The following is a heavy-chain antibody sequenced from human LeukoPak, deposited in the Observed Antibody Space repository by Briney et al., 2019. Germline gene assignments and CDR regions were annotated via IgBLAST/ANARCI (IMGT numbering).Heavy chain of an antibody. CDR3: ARGDDYGDYAHYYYYYMDV. Sequence: ASVKVSCKASGYTFTSYGISWVRQAPGQGLEWMGWISAYNGNTNYAQKLQGRVTMTTDTSTSTAYMELRSLRSDDTAVYYCARGDDYGDYAHYYYYYMDVWGKGTTVTVSS. D-gene: IGHD4-17*01. CDR2: ISAYNGNT. V-gene: IGHV1-18*01. CDR1: GYTFTSYG. J-gene: IGHJ6*03.